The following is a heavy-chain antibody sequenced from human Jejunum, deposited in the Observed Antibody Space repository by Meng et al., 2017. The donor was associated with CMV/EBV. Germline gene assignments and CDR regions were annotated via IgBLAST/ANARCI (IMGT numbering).Heavy chain of an antibody. D-gene: IGHD3-16*01. V-gene: IGHV4-4*07. J-gene: IGHJ4*02. CDR2: IITSGST. CDR1: GGSFTTYY. CDR3: AKGYGNSFEY. Sequence: QVRLQESGPGVVKPSETLSLACTVSGGSFTTYYWSWIRQRAGKGLEWIGRIITSGSTNYNPSLRSRVIMSVDTSKNQFFLKLRSVTAADTAVYFCAKGYGNSFEYWGQGSLVTVSS.